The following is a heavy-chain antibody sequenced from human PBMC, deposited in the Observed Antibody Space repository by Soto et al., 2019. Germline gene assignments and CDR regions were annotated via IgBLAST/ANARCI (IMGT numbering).Heavy chain of an antibody. CDR3: AGGGVKGSGWLDY. Sequence: QVQLQQWGAGLLKPSETLSLTCAVYGGSFSGYYWSWIRQPPGKGLEWIGEINHSGSTNYNPSLKSRVXXSXDXXKNQFSLKLSSVLAADTAVYYCAGGGVKGSGWLDYWGQGTLVTVSS. J-gene: IGHJ4*02. CDR2: INHSGST. V-gene: IGHV4-34*01. D-gene: IGHD6-19*01. CDR1: GGSFSGYY.